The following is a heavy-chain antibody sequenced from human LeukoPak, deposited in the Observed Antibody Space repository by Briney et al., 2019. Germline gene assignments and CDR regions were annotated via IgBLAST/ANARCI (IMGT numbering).Heavy chain of an antibody. CDR3: ARLYCSGGSCYFVY. CDR2: IYYSGST. CDR1: GGSVGSYY. Sequence: SETLCLTFDVSGGSVGSYYWGWIRQRPRKGLEWIGYIYYSGSTNYNPSLKSRVTISVDTSKNQFSLKLSSVTAADTAVYYCARLYCSGGSCYFVYWGQGTLVTVSS. J-gene: IGHJ4*02. V-gene: IGHV4-59*02. D-gene: IGHD2-15*01.